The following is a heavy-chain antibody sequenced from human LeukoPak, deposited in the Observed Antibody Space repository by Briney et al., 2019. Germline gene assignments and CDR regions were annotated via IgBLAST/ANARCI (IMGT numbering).Heavy chain of an antibody. V-gene: IGHV4-39*01. Sequence: SSETLSLTCTVSGGSISSSSYYWGWIRQPPGKGLEWIGSIYYSGSTYYNPSLKSRVTISVDTSKNQFSLKLSSVTAADTAVYYCARRIVVPAADDAFDIWGQGTMVTVSS. CDR1: GGSISSSSYY. CDR3: ARRIVVPAADDAFDI. J-gene: IGHJ3*02. CDR2: IYYSGST. D-gene: IGHD2-2*01.